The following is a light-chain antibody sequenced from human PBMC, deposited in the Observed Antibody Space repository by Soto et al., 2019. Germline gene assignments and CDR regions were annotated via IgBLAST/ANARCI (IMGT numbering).Light chain of an antibody. V-gene: IGLV2-14*03. CDR1: SSDVGGYNY. J-gene: IGLJ2*01. Sequence: QSALTPPASVSGSPGQSITISCSGTSSDVGGYNYVTWYQHHPGKAPELMIYDVSNRPSGVPNRFSGSKSGNTASLTISGLQAEDEAAYYCSSYTTSSTVVFGGGTKLTVL. CDR3: SSYTTSSTVV. CDR2: DVS.